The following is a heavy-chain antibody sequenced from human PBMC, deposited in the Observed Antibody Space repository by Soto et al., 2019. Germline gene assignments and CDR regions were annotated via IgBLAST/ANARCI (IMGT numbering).Heavy chain of an antibody. J-gene: IGHJ4*02. D-gene: IGHD6-19*01. CDR3: ARASGGWWFDF. V-gene: IGHV4-30-4*01. CDR1: GDSIGSGDYW. CDR2: ISYSGST. Sequence: QVQLQESGPGLVKPAETLSLTCTVSGDSIGSGDYWWSWIRQSPGKGLEWIGYISYSGSTYYNPSLRSLVTIAADTSKTQFSVKLSSVTASDTAIYYCARASGGWWFDFWGQGTLVTVSS.